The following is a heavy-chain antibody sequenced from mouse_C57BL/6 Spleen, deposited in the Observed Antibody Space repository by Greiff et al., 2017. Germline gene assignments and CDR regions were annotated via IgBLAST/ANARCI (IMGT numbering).Heavy chain of an antibody. D-gene: IGHD3-2*02. J-gene: IGHJ2*01. CDR1: GYTFTSYT. CDR2: INPSSGYT. Sequence: QVQLQQSGAELARPGASVKMSCKASGYTFTSYTMHWVKQRPGQGLEWIGYINPSSGYTKYNQKFKDKATLTADKSSSTAYMQLSSLTSEDSAVYYCGDGSSGYVDYWGQGTTLTVSS. CDR3: GDGSSGYVDY. V-gene: IGHV1-4*01.